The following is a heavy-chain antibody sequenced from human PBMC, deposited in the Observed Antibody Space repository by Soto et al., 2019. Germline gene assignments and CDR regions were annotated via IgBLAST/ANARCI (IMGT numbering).Heavy chain of an antibody. J-gene: IGHJ6*02. CDR1: GFTFSSYA. D-gene: IGHD1-26*01. CDR3: AKGENSGSYPYYYYYYGMDV. CDR2: ISGSGGST. V-gene: IGHV3-23*04. Sequence: EVQLVESGGGLVQPGGSLRLSCAASGFTFSSYAMSWVRQAPGKGLEWVSAISGSGGSTYYADSVKGRFTISRDNSKNTLYLQMNSLRAEDTAVYYCAKGENSGSYPYYYYYYGMDVWGQGTTVTVSS.